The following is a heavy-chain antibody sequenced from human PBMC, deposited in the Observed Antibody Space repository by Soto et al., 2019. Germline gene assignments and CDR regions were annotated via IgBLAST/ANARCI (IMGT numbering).Heavy chain of an antibody. CDR3: ARDPADYGYR. D-gene: IGHD4-17*01. V-gene: IGHV1-46*01. J-gene: IGHJ5*02. CDR2: INSNDGNT. CDR1: GYTFTGYY. Sequence: ASVKVSCKASGYTFTGYYMHWLRQAPGQGLEWMGIINSNDGNTSYAQKLQGRVTMTIDTSTSTAYMELRSLRSDDTAVYYCARDPADYGYRWGQGTLVTVSS.